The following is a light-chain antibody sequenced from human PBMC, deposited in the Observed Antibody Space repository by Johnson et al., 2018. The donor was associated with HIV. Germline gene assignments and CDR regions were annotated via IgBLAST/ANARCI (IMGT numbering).Light chain of an antibody. J-gene: IGLJ1*01. V-gene: IGLV1-44*01. Sequence: QLVLTQPPSASGTPGQRVTISCSGSSSNIGSNTVNWYQQLPGTAPKLLIYRNNQRPSGVPDRFSGSKSGTSASLAISGLQAADEADYYCAAWDDSLNGPYVFGTGTKVTVL. CDR2: RNN. CDR3: AAWDDSLNGPYV. CDR1: SSNIGSNT.